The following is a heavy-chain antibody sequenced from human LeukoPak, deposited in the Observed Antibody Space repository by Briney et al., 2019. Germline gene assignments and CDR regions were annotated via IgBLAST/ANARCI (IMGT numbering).Heavy chain of an antibody. D-gene: IGHD5-12*01. J-gene: IGHJ4*02. V-gene: IGHV1-2*02. Sequence: EASVKVSCKASGYTFTDYYMHWVRQAPGQGLGWMGWINPNSGVTNYAQKFQGRVTMTRDTSVSTAYMELGRLRSDDTAVYYCARLSNSGYIIYFDYWGQGTLVTVSS. CDR1: GYTFTDYY. CDR3: ARLSNSGYIIYFDY. CDR2: INPNSGVT.